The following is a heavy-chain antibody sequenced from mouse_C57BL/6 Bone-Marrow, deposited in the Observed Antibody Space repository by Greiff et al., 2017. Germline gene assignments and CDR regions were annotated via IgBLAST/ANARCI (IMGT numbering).Heavy chain of an antibody. J-gene: IGHJ3*01. CDR1: GYTFTSYD. D-gene: IGHD2-4*01. CDR3: ARGGLRAWFAY. CDR2: IYPRDGST. V-gene: IGHV1-85*01. Sequence: VQLQQSGPELVKPGASVKLSCKASGYTFTSYDINWVKQRPGQGLEWIGWIYPRDGSTKYNEKVKGKATLTVDTSSSTAYMELHSLTSEDSAVYFCARGGLRAWFAYWGQGTLVTVSA.